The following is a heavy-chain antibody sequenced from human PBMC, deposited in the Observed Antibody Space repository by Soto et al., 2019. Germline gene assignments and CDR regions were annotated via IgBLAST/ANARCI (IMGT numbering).Heavy chain of an antibody. Sequence: QVQLVESGGGVVQPGRSLRLSCAASGFIFSSYAMHWVRQAPGKGLEWVAVISSDGSNRYYADSVGGRFTISRDNSENAVYLHMSSLTGDGTAVFYCAKASWKLGHTQIFDSWGQGTLVTVSS. V-gene: IGHV3-30-3*01. CDR2: ISSDGSNR. J-gene: IGHJ4*02. CDR1: GFIFSSYA. CDR3: AKASWKLGHTQIFDS. D-gene: IGHD6-6*01.